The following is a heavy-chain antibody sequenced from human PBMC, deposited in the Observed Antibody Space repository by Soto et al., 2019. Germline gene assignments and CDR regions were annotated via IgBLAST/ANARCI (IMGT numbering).Heavy chain of an antibody. Sequence: SETLSLTCTVSGGSISTYFWSWIRQPAGGGLEWIGRIYTTGSTNYNPSLKSRVTMSLDTSRNQFSLKLSSLTAADKAVYYCAREGGYFDSSGSGVYHYHGVDVWGQGTKVTVSS. J-gene: IGHJ6*02. CDR3: AREGGYFDSSGSGVYHYHGVDV. CDR1: GGSISTYF. CDR2: IYTTGST. D-gene: IGHD3-22*01. V-gene: IGHV4-4*07.